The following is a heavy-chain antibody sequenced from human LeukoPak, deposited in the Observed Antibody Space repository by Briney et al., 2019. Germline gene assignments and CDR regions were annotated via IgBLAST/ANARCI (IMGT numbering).Heavy chain of an antibody. J-gene: IGHJ6*02. V-gene: IGHV3-30*18. D-gene: IGHD3-16*01. CDR2: ISYDGSNK. CDR3: AKGDYYGMDV. Sequence: GRSLRLSCAASGFTFSSYGMHWVRQAPGKGLEWVAVISYDGSNKYYADSVKGRFTISRDNSKNTLYLQMNSLRAEDTAVYYCAKGDYYGMDVWRQGTTVTVS. CDR1: GFTFSSYG.